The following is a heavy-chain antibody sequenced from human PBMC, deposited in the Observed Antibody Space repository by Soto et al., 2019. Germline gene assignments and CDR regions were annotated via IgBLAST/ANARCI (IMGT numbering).Heavy chain of an antibody. CDR3: ARGPPSDLVIPGSWEFDY. Sequence: QVQLQESGPGLVKPSGTLSLTCAVSGGSISSSNWWSWVRQPPGKGLEWIGEIYHSGSTNYNPSLQSRVTISVDQSKNQCSLKLSSVTAADTAVYYCARGPPSDLVIPGSWEFDYWGQGTLVTVSS. V-gene: IGHV4-4*02. CDR1: GGSISSSNW. J-gene: IGHJ4*02. CDR2: IYHSGST. D-gene: IGHD3-10*01.